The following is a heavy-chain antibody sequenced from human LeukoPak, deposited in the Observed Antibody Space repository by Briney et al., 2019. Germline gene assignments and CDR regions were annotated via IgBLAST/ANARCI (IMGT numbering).Heavy chain of an antibody. D-gene: IGHD6-19*01. CDR2: INAGNDYT. J-gene: IGHJ6*02. V-gene: IGHV1-3*01. CDR3: ARAAVSLDV. Sequence: ASVKVSCKASGYTFTSYAMHWVRQAPGQRLEWMGWINAGNDYTKYSQKSQGRVTITRDTSASTGYMELSSLRSEDTAVYYCARAAVSLDVWGQGTTVTVSS. CDR1: GYTFTSYA.